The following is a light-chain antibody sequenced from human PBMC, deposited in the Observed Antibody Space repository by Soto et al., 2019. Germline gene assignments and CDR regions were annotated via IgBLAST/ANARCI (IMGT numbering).Light chain of an antibody. Sequence: SYELTQPPSVSVSPGQTASITCSGDKLGDKYAFWYQQKPGQSPVLVIYQDTKRPSGIPERFSGSNSDNTATLTISGTQAMDEADYYCQAWDTSTAVFGTGTKVTVL. CDR2: QDT. CDR1: KLGDKY. CDR3: QAWDTSTAV. J-gene: IGLJ1*01. V-gene: IGLV3-1*01.